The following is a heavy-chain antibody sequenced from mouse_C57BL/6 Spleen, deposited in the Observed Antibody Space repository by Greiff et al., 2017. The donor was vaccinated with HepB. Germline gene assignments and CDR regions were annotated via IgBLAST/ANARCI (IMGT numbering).Heavy chain of an antibody. V-gene: IGHV2-2*01. CDR1: GFSLTSYG. Sequence: QVQLKESGPGLVQPSQSLSITCTVSGFSLTSYGVHWVRQSPGKGLEWLGVIWSGGSTDYNAAFISRLSISKDNSKSQVFFKMNSLQADDTAIYYCAISQLGRYFDVWGTGTTVTVSS. CDR3: AISQLGRYFDV. D-gene: IGHD4-1*02. J-gene: IGHJ1*03. CDR2: IWSGGST.